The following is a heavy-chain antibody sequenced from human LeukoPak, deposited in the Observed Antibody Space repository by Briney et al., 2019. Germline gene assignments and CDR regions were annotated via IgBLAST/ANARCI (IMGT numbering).Heavy chain of an antibody. Sequence: GGSLRLSCAASGLTFSSYGMHWVRQAPGKGLEWVAFIRYDGSNKYYADSVKGRFTISRDNSKNTLYLQMNSLRAEDTAVYYCAKDPSFGPGYFDYWGQGTLVTVSS. J-gene: IGHJ4*02. D-gene: IGHD3-10*01. CDR3: AKDPSFGPGYFDY. V-gene: IGHV3-30*02. CDR1: GLTFSSYG. CDR2: IRYDGSNK.